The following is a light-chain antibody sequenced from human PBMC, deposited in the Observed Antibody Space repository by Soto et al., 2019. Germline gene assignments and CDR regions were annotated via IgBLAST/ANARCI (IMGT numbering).Light chain of an antibody. CDR3: QQLNSYPRALT. CDR2: AAS. CDR1: QCISSY. Sequence: DIQLTQSPSFLSASVGDRVTITCRASQCISSYLAWYQQKPGKAPKLLMYAASTVQSGVPSRFSGSGSGTEFALTISSLQPEDFATYYCQQLNSYPRALTFGGGTKVDNK. J-gene: IGKJ4*01. V-gene: IGKV1-9*01.